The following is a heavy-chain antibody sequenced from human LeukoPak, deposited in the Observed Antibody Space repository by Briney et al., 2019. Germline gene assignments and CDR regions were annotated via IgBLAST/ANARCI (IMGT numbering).Heavy chain of an antibody. D-gene: IGHD1-1*01. V-gene: IGHV4-34*01. CDR3: ARDLEGHFDY. CDR1: GGSFSGYY. J-gene: IGHJ4*02. CDR2: INHSGST. Sequence: SETLSLTCAVYGGSFSGYYWSWIRQPPGKGLEWIGEINHSGSTNYNPSLKSRVTISLDTSRNQFSLKLTSVTAADTAVYYCARDLEGHFDYWGQGTLVTVSS.